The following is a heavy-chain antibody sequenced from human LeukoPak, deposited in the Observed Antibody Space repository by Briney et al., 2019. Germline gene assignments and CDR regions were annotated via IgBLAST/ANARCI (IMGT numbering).Heavy chain of an antibody. V-gene: IGHV4-59*12. CDR2: IYYSGST. J-gene: IGHJ4*02. Sequence: SETLSLTCTVSGGSISSYYWSWIRQPPGKGLEWIGNIYYSGSTNYNPSLKSRVTISVDTSKNQFSLKLSSVTAADTAVYYCARRKAVATIGYWGQGTLVTVSS. D-gene: IGHD5-12*01. CDR3: ARRKAVATIGY. CDR1: GGSISSYY.